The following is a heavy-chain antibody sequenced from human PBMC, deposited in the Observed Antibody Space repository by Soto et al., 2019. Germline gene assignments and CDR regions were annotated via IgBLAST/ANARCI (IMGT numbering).Heavy chain of an antibody. CDR3: ARDPTPLYYYDSSGYPVRAFDI. J-gene: IGHJ3*02. D-gene: IGHD3-22*01. CDR2: ISAYNGNT. V-gene: IGHV1-18*01. Sequence: GASVKVSCKASGYTFTSYGISWVRQAPGQGLEWMGWISAYNGNTNYAQKLQGRVTMTTDTSTSTAYMELRSLRSDDTAVYYCARDPTPLYYYDSSGYPVRAFDIWGQGTMVTVSS. CDR1: GYTFTSYG.